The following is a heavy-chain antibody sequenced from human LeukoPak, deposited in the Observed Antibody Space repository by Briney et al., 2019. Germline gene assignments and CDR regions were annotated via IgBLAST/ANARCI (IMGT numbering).Heavy chain of an antibody. D-gene: IGHD3-22*01. CDR2: ISGSGGST. J-gene: IGHJ6*02. CDR1: GFTFSSCA. CDR3: ARRPYSDTSGRLSDV. Sequence: PGGSLRLSCAASGFTFSSCAMSWVRQAPGKGLEWVSTISGSGGSTYYADSVRGRFTISRDNAKNSLYLQMNSLRDDDTALYYCARRPYSDTSGRLSDVWGQGTTVTVSS. V-gene: IGHV3-23*01.